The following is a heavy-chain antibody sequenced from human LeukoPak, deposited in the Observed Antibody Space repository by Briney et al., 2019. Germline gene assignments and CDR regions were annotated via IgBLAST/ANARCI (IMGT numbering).Heavy chain of an antibody. CDR2: IYYSGST. CDR1: GGSISSYY. CDR3: AGSSSGYYYAFHY. D-gene: IGHD3-22*01. V-gene: IGHV4-59*08. J-gene: IGHJ4*02. Sequence: SETLSLTCTVSGGSISSYYWSWIGQPPGKGLEWIGYIYYSGSTNYNPSLKSRVTISVDTSKNQFSLKLSSVTAADTAVYYCAGSSSGYYYAFHYWGQGTLVTVSS.